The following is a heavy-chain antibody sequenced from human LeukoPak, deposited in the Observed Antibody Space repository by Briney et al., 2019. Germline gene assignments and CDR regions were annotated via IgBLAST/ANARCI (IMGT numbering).Heavy chain of an antibody. V-gene: IGHV1-8*01. CDR2: KNPNSGNT. D-gene: IGHD5-12*01. CDR3: ARGSGYDQRFDP. J-gene: IGHJ5*02. CDR1: GYTFTSYD. Sequence: ASVKVSCKASGYTFTSYDINWVRQATGQGLEWMGWKNPNSGNTGYAQKFQGRVTMTRNTSISTAYMELSSLRSEDTAVYYCARGSGYDQRFDPWGQGTLVTVSS.